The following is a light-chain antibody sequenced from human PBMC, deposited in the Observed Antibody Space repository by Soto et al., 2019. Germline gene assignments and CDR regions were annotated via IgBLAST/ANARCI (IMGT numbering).Light chain of an antibody. V-gene: IGKV3-20*01. CDR1: QSVSSSY. CDR2: GAS. Sequence: EMGWTKSPGTLYFSPGERATLSCRASQSVSSSYLAWYQQKPGQAPRLLIYGASSRSTGIPDRFSGSGSGTDFTLTISRLEPEDFAVYYCQQYGSSPNTFGQGTKLEIK. J-gene: IGKJ2*01. CDR3: QQYGSSPNT.